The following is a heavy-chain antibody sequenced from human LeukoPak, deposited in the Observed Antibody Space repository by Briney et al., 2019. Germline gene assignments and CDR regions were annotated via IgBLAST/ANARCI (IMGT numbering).Heavy chain of an antibody. CDR2: ISRTGNST. V-gene: IGHV3-23*01. CDR3: AKDTVTSLNWFDP. CDR1: GFTFSNYA. J-gene: IGHJ5*02. Sequence: GGSLRLSCAASGFTFSNYAMSWVRQAPGKGLEWFSAISRTGNSTYYADSVKGRFTISRDNSKNTLYLQMNNLRAEDTAIYYCAKDTVTSLNWFDPWGQGTLVTVSS. D-gene: IGHD4-17*01.